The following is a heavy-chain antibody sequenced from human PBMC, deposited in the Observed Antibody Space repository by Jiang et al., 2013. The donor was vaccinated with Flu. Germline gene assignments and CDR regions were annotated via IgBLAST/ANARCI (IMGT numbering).Heavy chain of an antibody. CDR3: ARGKVAGPFNFDY. CDR2: TSNP. D-gene: IGHD6-19*01. V-gene: IGHV7-4-1*02. Sequence: TSNPTYAQGFTGRFVFSLDTSVSTAYLQISSLKAEDTAVYYCARGKVAGPFNFDYWGQGTLVTVSS. J-gene: IGHJ4*02.